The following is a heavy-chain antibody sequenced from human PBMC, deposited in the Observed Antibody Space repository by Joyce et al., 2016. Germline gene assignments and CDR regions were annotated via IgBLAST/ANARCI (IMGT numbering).Heavy chain of an antibody. Sequence: QVQLVKSEAEVKKPGASVKVSYKASGLNFTGYYVHWARPAPGQGLEWMVRINPNSDVARYTQKFQGKVTMTRYTSISTVYMELTRLRSDDTAIYYCARVRSTVTSRDAFDIWGRGTMVTVSS. CDR2: INPNSDVA. CDR3: ARVRSTVTSRDAFDI. J-gene: IGHJ3*02. D-gene: IGHD4-17*01. CDR1: GLNFTGYY. V-gene: IGHV1-2*06.